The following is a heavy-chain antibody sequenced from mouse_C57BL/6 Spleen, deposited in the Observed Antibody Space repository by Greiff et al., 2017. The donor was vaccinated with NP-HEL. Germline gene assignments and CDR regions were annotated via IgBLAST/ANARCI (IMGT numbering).Heavy chain of an antibody. CDR3: ARYYGSSLWYFDV. J-gene: IGHJ1*03. Sequence: QVQLQQSGPELVKPGASVKISCKASGYAFSSSWMNWVKQRPGKGLEWIGRIYPGDGDSNYIGKFKGKATLTADKSSSTAYMQLSSLTSEDSAVYYCARYYGSSLWYFDVWGTGTTVTVSS. D-gene: IGHD1-1*01. V-gene: IGHV1-82*01. CDR1: GYAFSSSW. CDR2: IYPGDGDS.